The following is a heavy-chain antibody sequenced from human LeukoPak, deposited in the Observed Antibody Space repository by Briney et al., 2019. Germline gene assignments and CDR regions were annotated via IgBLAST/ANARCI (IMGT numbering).Heavy chain of an antibody. CDR2: ISGSGGST. CDR1: GFTFSSYA. D-gene: IGHD4-17*01. CDR3: AKGIDYGDYVLAY. J-gene: IGHJ4*02. V-gene: IGHV3-23*01. Sequence: GGSLRLSCAAPGFTFSSYAMSWVRQAPGKGLEWVSAISGSGGSTYYADSVKGRFTISRDNSKNTLYLQMNSLRAEDTAVYYCAKGIDYGDYVLAYWGQGILVTVSS.